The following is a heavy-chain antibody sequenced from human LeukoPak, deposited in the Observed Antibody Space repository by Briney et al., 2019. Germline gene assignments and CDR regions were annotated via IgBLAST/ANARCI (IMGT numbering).Heavy chain of an antibody. CDR2: ISSSGDTI. V-gene: IGHV3-48*04. CDR1: SFTFGTYS. Sequence: GVSLRLSCAASSFTFGTYSMNYVLQAPGKWLSCFSFISSSGDTIYYADSVKGRFTISRDNAKSSLYLQMNSLRAEDTAVYYCARSKAGGSGSGRPFDYWGQGTLVTVSS. D-gene: IGHD3-10*01. J-gene: IGHJ4*02. CDR3: ARSKAGGSGSGRPFDY.